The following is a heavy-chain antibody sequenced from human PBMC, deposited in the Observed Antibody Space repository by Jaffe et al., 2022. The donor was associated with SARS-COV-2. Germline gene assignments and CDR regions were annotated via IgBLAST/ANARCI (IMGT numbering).Heavy chain of an antibody. CDR1: GGSISSGSYY. CDR3: ASNLLYTYCGGDCYSAAFDI. D-gene: IGHD2-21*02. J-gene: IGHJ3*02. V-gene: IGHV4-61*02. CDR2: IYTSGST. Sequence: QVQLQESGPGLVKPSQTLSLTCTVSGGSISSGSYYWSWIRQPAGKGLEWIGRIYTSGSTNYNPSLKSRVTISVDTSKNQFSLKLSSVTAADTAVYYCASNLLYTYCGGDCYSAAFDIWGQGTMVTVSS.